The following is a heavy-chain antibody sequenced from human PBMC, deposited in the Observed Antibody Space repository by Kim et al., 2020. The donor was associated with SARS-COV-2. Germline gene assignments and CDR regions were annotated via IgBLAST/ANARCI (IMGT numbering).Heavy chain of an antibody. V-gene: IGHV4-34*01. CDR3: ARGLGYYYGSGSYYRGGRWFDP. CDR2: INHSGST. CDR1: GGSFSGYY. D-gene: IGHD3-10*01. J-gene: IGHJ5*02. Sequence: SETLSLTCAVYGGSFSGYYWSWIRQPPGKGLEWIGEINHSGSTNYNPSLKSRVTISVDTSKNQFSLKLSSVTAADTAVYYCARGLGYYYGSGSYYRGGRWFDPWGQGTLVTVSS.